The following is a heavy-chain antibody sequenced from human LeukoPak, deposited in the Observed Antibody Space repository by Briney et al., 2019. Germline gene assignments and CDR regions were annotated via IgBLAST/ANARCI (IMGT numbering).Heavy chain of an antibody. J-gene: IGHJ4*02. CDR1: GGSISSSSYC. CDR2: IYYSGST. D-gene: IGHD5-24*01. CDR3: ARHFGGYNYFDY. Sequence: SETLSLTCTVSGGSISSSSYCWGWIRQPPGKGLEWIGSIYYSGSTYYNPSLKSRVTISVDTSKNQFSLKLSSVTAADTAVYYCARHFGGYNYFDYWGQGTLVTVSS. V-gene: IGHV4-39*01.